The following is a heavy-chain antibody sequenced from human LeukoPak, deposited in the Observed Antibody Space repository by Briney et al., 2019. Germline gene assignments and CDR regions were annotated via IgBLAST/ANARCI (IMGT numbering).Heavy chain of an antibody. CDR1: GGSISSSSYY. CDR3: ARVVTGGRFRFLEWLYYMDV. V-gene: IGHV4-39*07. Sequence: SETLSLTCTVSGGSISSSSYYWGWIRQPPGKGLEWIGSIYYSGSTYYNPSLKRRVTISVDTSKNQFSLKLSSVTAADTAVYYCARVVTGGRFRFLEWLYYMDVWGKGTTVTVSS. D-gene: IGHD3-3*01. CDR2: IYYSGST. J-gene: IGHJ6*03.